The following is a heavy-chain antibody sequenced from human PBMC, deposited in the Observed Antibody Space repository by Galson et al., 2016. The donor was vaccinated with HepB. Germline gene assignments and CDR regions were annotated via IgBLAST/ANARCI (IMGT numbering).Heavy chain of an antibody. CDR1: GFTFSNYA. J-gene: IGHJ4*02. Sequence: SLRLSCAASGFTFSNYAMTWVRQAPGKGLEWVSTIFSSGRGTYYADSVKGRFTMSRDNSKNTVYLQLNSLRVEDTAVYYCARDREGSGYFDYWGQGTLVTVSS. CDR3: ARDREGSGYFDY. D-gene: IGHD3-10*01. CDR2: IFSSGRGT. V-gene: IGHV3-23*01.